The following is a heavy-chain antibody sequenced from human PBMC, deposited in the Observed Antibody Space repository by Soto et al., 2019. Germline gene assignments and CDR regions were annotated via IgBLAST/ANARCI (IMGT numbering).Heavy chain of an antibody. V-gene: IGHV4-34*01. J-gene: IGHJ4*02. CDR3: ARLRGSRLPSPVDY. CDR2: INHSGST. CDR1: GGSFSGYY. Sequence: SETLSLTCAVYGGSFSGYYWSWIRQPPGKGLEWIGEINHSGSTNYNPSLKSRVTISVDTSKNQFSLKLGSVTAADTAVYYCARLRGSRLPSPVDYWGQGTLVTVSS. D-gene: IGHD1-26*01.